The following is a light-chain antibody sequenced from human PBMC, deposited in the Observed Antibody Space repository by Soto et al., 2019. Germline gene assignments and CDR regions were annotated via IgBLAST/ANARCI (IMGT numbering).Light chain of an antibody. CDR3: SSSRTGLTYV. CDR2: EVN. J-gene: IGLJ1*01. V-gene: IGLV2-14*01. Sequence: QSALTQPASVSGSPGQSITISCTGTSSDVGGYNYVSWYQQHPGKVPKLMIFEVNNRPSGVSNRFSGSTSGNTASLTISGLQAEDEAAYYCSSSRTGLTYVFGSGTKVTVL. CDR1: SSDVGGYNY.